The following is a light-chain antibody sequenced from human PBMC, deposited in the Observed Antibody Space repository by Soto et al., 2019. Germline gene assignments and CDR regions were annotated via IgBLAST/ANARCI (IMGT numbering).Light chain of an antibody. CDR3: QQYSSYWT. J-gene: IGKJ1*01. Sequence: DIQMTQSPSSLSASVGDRVTVTCRDSQSISRWLAWYQEKPGKAPKVLIYDASNLESGVPSRFSGSGSGTEFTLTISRLQPDDFATYYCQQYSSYWTFGQGTKVDIK. CDR2: DAS. CDR1: QSISRW. V-gene: IGKV1-5*01.